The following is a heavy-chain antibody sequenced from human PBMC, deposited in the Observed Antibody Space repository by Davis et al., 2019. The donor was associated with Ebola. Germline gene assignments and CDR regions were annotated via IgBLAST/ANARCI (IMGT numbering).Heavy chain of an antibody. Sequence: GGFLRLSCAASGFTVSSNYMSWVRQAPGKGLEWVSVIYSGGSTYYADSVKGRFTISRDNSKNTLYLQMNSLRAEDTAVYYCARDRVAVALYYFDYWGQGTLVTVSS. CDR3: ARDRVAVALYYFDY. V-gene: IGHV3-66*01. CDR1: GFTVSSNY. CDR2: IYSGGST. D-gene: IGHD6-19*01. J-gene: IGHJ4*02.